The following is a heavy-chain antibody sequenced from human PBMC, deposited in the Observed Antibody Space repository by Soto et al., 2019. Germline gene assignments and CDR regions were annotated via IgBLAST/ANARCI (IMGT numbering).Heavy chain of an antibody. D-gene: IGHD6-13*01. CDR1: GFTFSSYS. CDR2: VSFDSNYI. V-gene: IGHV3-21*01. J-gene: IGHJ4*02. CDR3: ARERGWQLYFDY. Sequence: LRLSCAASGFTFSSYSMNWVRQAPGKGLEWVSLVSFDSNYIYYADSVKGRFTISRDNAKNSVYLQMNSLRAEDTAVYYCARERGWQLYFDYWGQGAMVTVYS.